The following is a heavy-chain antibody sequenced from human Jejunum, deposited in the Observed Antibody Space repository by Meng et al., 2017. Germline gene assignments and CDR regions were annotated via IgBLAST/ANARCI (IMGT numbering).Heavy chain of an antibody. D-gene: IGHD2-2*01. J-gene: IGHJ4*01. Sequence: QVELQESGPGLVKPSQTLSLTCSVSGDSIRGADYSWTWIRQAPGKGLEWIGYIYYSGTTYYNPSLKTRLILSVDTSTNRFSLNLSSVAAADTAMYYCARSRVVPAAYFDSWGHGTLVTVSS. CDR1: GDSIRGADYS. CDR2: IYYSGTT. CDR3: ARSRVVPAAYFDS. V-gene: IGHV4-30-4*01.